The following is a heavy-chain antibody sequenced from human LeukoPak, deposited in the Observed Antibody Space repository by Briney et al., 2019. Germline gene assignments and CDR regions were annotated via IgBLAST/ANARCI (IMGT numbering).Heavy chain of an antibody. J-gene: IGHJ4*02. V-gene: IGHV4-4*07. D-gene: IGHD3-22*01. CDR3: ARDQWGYYDSSGYYYFDY. CDR2: IYTSGST. Sequence: PSETLSLTCTVSGGSISSYYWSWIRQPAGKGLEWIGRIYTSGSTNYNPSLESRVTMSVDTSKNQFSLKLSSVTAADTAVYYCARDQWGYYDSSGYYYFDYWGQGTLVTVSS. CDR1: GGSISSYY.